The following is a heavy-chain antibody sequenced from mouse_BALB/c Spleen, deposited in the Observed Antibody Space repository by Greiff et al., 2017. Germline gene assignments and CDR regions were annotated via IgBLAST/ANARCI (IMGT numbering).Heavy chain of an antibody. CDR3: TRSTDYYGSSYEDY. D-gene: IGHD1-1*01. V-gene: IGHV1-63*02. CDR1: GYTFPNYW. Sequence: VQLQESGAELVRPGTSVTLSCTASGYTFPNYWLGWVRQRPGHGLEWIGVIYPGGGYTNYNEKFKGKATLTAATSSSTAYMQLSSLTSEDSAVYFGTRSTDYYGSSYEDYWGQGTTLTVSS. CDR2: IYPGGGYT. J-gene: IGHJ2*01.